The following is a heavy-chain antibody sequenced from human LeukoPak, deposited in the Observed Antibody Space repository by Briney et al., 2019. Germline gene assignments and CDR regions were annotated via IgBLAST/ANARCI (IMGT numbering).Heavy chain of an antibody. CDR2: INPNSGGT. J-gene: IGHJ3*02. V-gene: IGHV1-2*02. CDR1: GYTFTGYY. Sequence: ASVKVSCKASGYTFTGYYMHWVRQAPGQGLEWMGWINPNSGGTNYAQKLQGRVTMTRDTSISTAYMELSRLRSDDTAVYYCARGGYGSGSYYKGASDAFDIWGQGTMVTVSS. CDR3: ARGGYGSGSYYKGASDAFDI. D-gene: IGHD3-10*01.